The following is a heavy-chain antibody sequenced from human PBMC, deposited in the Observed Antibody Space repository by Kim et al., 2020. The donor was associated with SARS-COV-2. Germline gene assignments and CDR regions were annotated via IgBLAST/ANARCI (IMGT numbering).Heavy chain of an antibody. D-gene: IGHD6-19*01. Sequence: YYGDSVKGRFTISRDNAKNSLYLQMNSLRAEDTAVYYCARDHDSGWSSDYWGQGTLVTVSS. CDR3: ARDHDSGWSSDY. J-gene: IGHJ4*02. V-gene: IGHV3-7*03.